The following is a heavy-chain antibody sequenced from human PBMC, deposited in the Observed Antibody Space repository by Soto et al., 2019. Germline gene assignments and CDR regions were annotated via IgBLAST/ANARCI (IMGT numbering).Heavy chain of an antibody. CDR2: IYYSGST. J-gene: IGHJ3*02. CDR3: ARGTTFDI. V-gene: IGHV4-59*01. Sequence: QVQLQESGPGLVKPSETLSLTCTVSGGSISTYYWSWIRQSPGKGLEWIGYIYYSGSTNYNPSLKSRVTMSVDTSKNQFSLEVSSVTAADTAVYFCARGTTFDIWGQGTMVTVSS. CDR1: GGSISTYY.